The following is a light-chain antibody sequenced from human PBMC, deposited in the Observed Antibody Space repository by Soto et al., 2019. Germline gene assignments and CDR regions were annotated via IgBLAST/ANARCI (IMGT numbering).Light chain of an antibody. Sequence: SYELTQPPSVSVAPGQTATITCRGNNIGSKTVHWYQQNPGQAPVLVVFDDSDRLSGIPERFSGSNSGNTATLTISRVEAGDEADYYCQVWDNSPDHRYVFGTGTKVPS. CDR1: NIGSKT. J-gene: IGLJ1*01. V-gene: IGLV3-21*02. CDR3: QVWDNSPDHRYV. CDR2: DDS.